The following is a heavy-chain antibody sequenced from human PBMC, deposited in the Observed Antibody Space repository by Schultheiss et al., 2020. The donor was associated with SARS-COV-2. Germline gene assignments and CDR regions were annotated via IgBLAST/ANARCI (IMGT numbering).Heavy chain of an antibody. Sequence: SETLSLTCAVSGGSISSGGYSWSWIRQPPGKGLEWIGYIYSSGSTYYNPSLKSRVTISVDTSKNQFSLKLSSVTAADTAVYYCARDQIEAFDIWGQGTMVTVSS. CDR1: GGSISSGGYS. J-gene: IGHJ3*02. V-gene: IGHV4-30-2*05. CDR3: ARDQIEAFDI. CDR2: IYSSGST.